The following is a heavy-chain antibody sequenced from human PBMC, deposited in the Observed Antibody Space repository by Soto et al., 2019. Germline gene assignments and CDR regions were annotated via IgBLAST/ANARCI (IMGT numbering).Heavy chain of an antibody. J-gene: IGHJ5*02. V-gene: IGHV3-30-3*01. Sequence: VRLVESAGGVVQPGGSLRLSCAASGFTFSSHAMHWVRQAPGKGLEWVAVISYDGSSKSYTDSVKGRFTISRDNSKNTLYLQMNSLRTDDTAVYYCSTATTLGWFAPWGQGTLVTVSS. CDR1: GFTFSSHA. CDR2: ISYDGSSK. CDR3: STATTLGWFAP. D-gene: IGHD1-7*01.